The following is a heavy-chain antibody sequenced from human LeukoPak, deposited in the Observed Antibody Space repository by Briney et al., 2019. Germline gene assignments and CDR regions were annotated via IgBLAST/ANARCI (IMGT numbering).Heavy chain of an antibody. V-gene: IGHV3-33*01. CDR3: ARGGKIRGITGTTSFDY. CDR1: GFTFSSYG. D-gene: IGHD1-20*01. CDR2: IWYDGSNK. Sequence: PGGSLRLSCAASGFTFSSYGMHWVRQAPGKGLEWVAVIWYDGSNKYYADSVEGRFTISRDNSKNTLYLQMNSLRAEDTAVYYCARGGKIRGITGTTSFDYWGQGTLVTVSS. J-gene: IGHJ4*02.